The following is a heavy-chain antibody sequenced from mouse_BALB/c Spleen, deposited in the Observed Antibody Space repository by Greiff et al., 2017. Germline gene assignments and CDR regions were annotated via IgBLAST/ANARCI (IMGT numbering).Heavy chain of an antibody. CDR1: GYSITSGYS. Sequence: DVQLQESGPDLVKPSQSLSLTCTVTGYSITSGYSWHWIRQFPGNKLEWMGYIHYSGSTNYNPSLKSRISITRDTSKNQFFLQLNSVTTEDTATYYCALLLRYQAWFAYWGQGTLVTVSA. D-gene: IGHD1-1*01. CDR2: IHYSGST. CDR3: ALLLRYQAWFAY. J-gene: IGHJ3*01. V-gene: IGHV3-1*02.